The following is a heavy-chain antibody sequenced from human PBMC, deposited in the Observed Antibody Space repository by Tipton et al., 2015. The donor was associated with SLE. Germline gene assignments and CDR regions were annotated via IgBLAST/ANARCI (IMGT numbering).Heavy chain of an antibody. CDR2: IYYSGST. D-gene: IGHD6-13*01. CDR1: GGSISSSSYY. J-gene: IGHJ4*02. CDR3: ARDRIAAAGYFDY. Sequence: LRLSCTVSGGSISSSSYYWGWIRQPPGKGLEWIGSIYYSGSTYYNPSLKSRVTISVDSSKNQFSLKLSSVTAADTAGYYCARDRIAAAGYFDYWGQGTLVTVSS. V-gene: IGHV4-39*07.